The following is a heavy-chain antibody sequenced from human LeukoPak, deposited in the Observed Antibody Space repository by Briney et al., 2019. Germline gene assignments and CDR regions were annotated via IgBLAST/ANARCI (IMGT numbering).Heavy chain of an antibody. J-gene: IGHJ6*02. Sequence: LAGGSLRLSCAASGFTFSNFWMTWIRQTPGKGLEWVANIKQDGSEKYYVDSVKGRFTISRDNAKNSLYLQMNSLRAEDTALYYCAKDLGSGELLWFGELLGQHYGMDVWGQGTTVTVSS. D-gene: IGHD3-10*01. V-gene: IGHV3-7*03. CDR1: GFTFSNFW. CDR2: IKQDGSEK. CDR3: AKDLGSGELLWFGELLGQHYGMDV.